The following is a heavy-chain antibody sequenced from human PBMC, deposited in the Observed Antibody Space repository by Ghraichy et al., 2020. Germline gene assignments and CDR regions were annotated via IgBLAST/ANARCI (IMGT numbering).Heavy chain of an antibody. CDR1: GFTISSYA. Sequence: GGSLRLSCAASGFTISSYAMSWVRQAPGKGLEWVSAISGSGGSTYYADSVKGRFTISRDNSKNTLYLQMNSLRAEDTAVYYCAKPMITFGGVIAFDYWGQGTLVTVSS. CDR2: ISGSGGST. CDR3: AKPMITFGGVIAFDY. D-gene: IGHD3-16*02. V-gene: IGHV3-23*01. J-gene: IGHJ4*02.